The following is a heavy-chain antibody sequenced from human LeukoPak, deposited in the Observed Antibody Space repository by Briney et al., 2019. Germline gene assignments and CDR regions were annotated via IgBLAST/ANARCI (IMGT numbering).Heavy chain of an antibody. V-gene: IGHV3-23*01. D-gene: IGHD5-12*01. CDR1: GFTFSSYS. Sequence: GGSLRLSCAASGFTFSSYSMNWVRQAPGKGLEWVSAISGSGGSTYYADSVKGRFTISRDNSKNTLYLQMNSLRAEDTAVYYCAKGGYSGYAGSDYWGQGTLVTVSS. J-gene: IGHJ4*02. CDR2: ISGSGGST. CDR3: AKGGYSGYAGSDY.